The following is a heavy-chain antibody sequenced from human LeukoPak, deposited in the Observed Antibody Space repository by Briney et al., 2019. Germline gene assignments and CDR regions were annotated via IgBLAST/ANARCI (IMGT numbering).Heavy chain of an antibody. J-gene: IGHJ4*02. CDR2: FHNSGTS. Sequence: SETLSLTCTVSDDSISDYYRGWIRQPPGKGLEWIGYFHNSGTSTYNPSLKSRVTISVDTSKSQFSLKLTSVTATDTAVYYCATLTTVVTAYYFDYWGQGTLVTVSS. CDR3: ATLTTVVTAYYFDY. V-gene: IGHV4-59*08. CDR1: DDSISDYY. D-gene: IGHD4-23*01.